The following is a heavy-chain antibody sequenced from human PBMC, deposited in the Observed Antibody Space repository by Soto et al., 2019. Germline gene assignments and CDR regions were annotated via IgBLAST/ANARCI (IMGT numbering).Heavy chain of an antibody. CDR2: INHSGST. CDR1: GGSFSGYY. D-gene: IGHD3-3*01. J-gene: IGHJ6*02. Sequence: QVQLQQWGAGLLKPSETLSLTCAVYGGSFSGYYWSWIRQPPGKGLEWIGEINHSGSTNYNPSLKSRVTISLDTSKNQFSLKLSSVTAADTAVYYCARGESITIFGVVNPGFYYYGMDVWGQGTTVTVSS. CDR3: ARGESITIFGVVNPGFYYYGMDV. V-gene: IGHV4-34*01.